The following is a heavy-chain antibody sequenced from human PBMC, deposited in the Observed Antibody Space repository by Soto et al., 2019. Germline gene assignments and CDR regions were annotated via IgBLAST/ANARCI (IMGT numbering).Heavy chain of an antibody. V-gene: IGHV1-69*12. CDR3: ATQGLPNYYSYGMDV. CDR1: GGTFSSYG. J-gene: IGHJ6*02. Sequence: QVQLVQSGAEVKKPGSSVKVSCKASGGTFSSYGISWVRQAPGQGLEWMGGIIPIFGTADYTQKFQGRVTILADESTSTAYMELSSLRSEDTAVYYCATQGLPNYYSYGMDVWGQGTTVTVSS. CDR2: IIPIFGTA.